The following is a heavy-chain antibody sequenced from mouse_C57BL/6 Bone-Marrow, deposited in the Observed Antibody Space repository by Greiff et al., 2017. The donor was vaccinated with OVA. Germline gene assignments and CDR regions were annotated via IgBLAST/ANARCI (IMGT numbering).Heavy chain of an antibody. Sequence: QVQLKQSGAELARPGASVKLSCKASGYTFTSYGISWVKQRTGQGLEWIGEIYPRSGNTYYNEKFKGKATLTADKSSSTAYMELRSLTSEDSAVYFWAGPTVVATEAMDYWGQGTSVTVSS. V-gene: IGHV1-81*01. CDR3: AGPTVVATEAMDY. D-gene: IGHD1-1*01. CDR1: GYTFTSYG. J-gene: IGHJ4*01. CDR2: IYPRSGNT.